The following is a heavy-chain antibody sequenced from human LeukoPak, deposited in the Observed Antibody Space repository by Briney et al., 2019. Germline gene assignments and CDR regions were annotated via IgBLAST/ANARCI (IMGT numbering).Heavy chain of an antibody. D-gene: IGHD2-2*01. CDR1: GFTFSSYS. V-gene: IGHV3-48*02. J-gene: IGHJ6*02. Sequence: GGSLRLSCAASGFTFSSYSMNWVRQAPGKGLEWISYISGSSKIIHWAESLKGRFTISRDNAKNSLYLQMNSLRDEDTAVYYCARDYSSSGTFFGYYYGMDVWGQGTTVTVFS. CDR2: ISGSSKII. CDR3: ARDYSSSGTFFGYYYGMDV.